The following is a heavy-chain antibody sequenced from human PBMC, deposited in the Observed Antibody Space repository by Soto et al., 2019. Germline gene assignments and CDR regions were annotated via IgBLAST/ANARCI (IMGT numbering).Heavy chain of an antibody. D-gene: IGHD4-17*01. CDR1: GFTFSSYS. CDR2: ISSSSSTI. Sequence: EVQLVESGGGLVQPGGSLRLSCAASGFTFSSYSMNWVRQAPGKGLEWVSYISSSSSTIYYADSVKGRFTISRDNAKNSLYMQTNSLRDEDTAVYYCARDSRLYYGDYEVDYWGQGTLVTVSS. J-gene: IGHJ4*02. CDR3: ARDSRLYYGDYEVDY. V-gene: IGHV3-48*02.